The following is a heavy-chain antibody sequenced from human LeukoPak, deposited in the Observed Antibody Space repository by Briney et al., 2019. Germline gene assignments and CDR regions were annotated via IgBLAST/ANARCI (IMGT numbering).Heavy chain of an antibody. J-gene: IGHJ4*02. D-gene: IGHD1-14*01. CDR2: INSLGGRT. CDR3: ARECDYNTACVGDY. CDR1: GYTFTSYY. V-gene: IGHV1-46*01. Sequence: ASVKVSCKASGYTFTSYYMHWVRQAPGQGLEWMGIINSLGGRTTYAQKFQGRVTMTRDTSTSTIYMELSSLGSDDTAVYYCARECDYNTACVGDYWGQGTLVTVSS.